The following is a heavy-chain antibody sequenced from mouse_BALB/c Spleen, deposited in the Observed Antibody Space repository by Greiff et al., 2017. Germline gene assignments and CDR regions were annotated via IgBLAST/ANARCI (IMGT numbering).Heavy chain of an antibody. V-gene: IGHV5-6-5*01. CDR3: ARSGSSYGYFDV. Sequence: EVHLVESGGGLVKPGGSLKLSCAASGFTFSSYAMSWVRQTPEKRLEWVASISSGGSTYYPDSVKGRFTISRDNARNILYLQMSSLRSEDTAMYYCARSGSSYGYFDVWGAGTTVTVSS. CDR1: GFTFSSYA. J-gene: IGHJ1*01. D-gene: IGHD1-1*01. CDR2: ISSGGST.